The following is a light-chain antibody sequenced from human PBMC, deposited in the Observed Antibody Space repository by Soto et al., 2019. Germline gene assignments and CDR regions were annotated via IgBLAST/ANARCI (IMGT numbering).Light chain of an antibody. CDR1: QNISNY. CDR3: QESYSTLFT. CDR2: AAS. J-gene: IGKJ3*01. V-gene: IGKV1-39*01. Sequence: DIQMTQSPSSLSASVGDRVTITCRASQNISNYLNWYQQKPGKAPKVLICAASSLQSGVPSRFSGSGSGTDFTLTISSLQPEDFATYYCQESYSTLFTFGPGTKVDIK.